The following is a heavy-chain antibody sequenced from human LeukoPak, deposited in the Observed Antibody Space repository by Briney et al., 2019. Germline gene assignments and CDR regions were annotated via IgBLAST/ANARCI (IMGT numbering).Heavy chain of an antibody. Sequence: SVKVSCKASGGTFSSYAISWVRQAPGHGLEWMGGIIPIFGTANYAQKFQGRVTITTDESTSTAYMELSSLRSEDTAVYYCARDYIGGYAPFDPWGQGTLLTVSS. CDR1: GGTFSSYA. D-gene: IGHD3-22*01. CDR2: IIPIFGTA. J-gene: IGHJ5*02. CDR3: ARDYIGGYAPFDP. V-gene: IGHV1-69*05.